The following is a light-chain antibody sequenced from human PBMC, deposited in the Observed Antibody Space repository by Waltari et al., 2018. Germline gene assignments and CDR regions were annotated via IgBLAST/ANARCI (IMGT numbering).Light chain of an antibody. Sequence: QSALTQPRSVSGPPGQSVTISCTGTSSDVGVYNYVSWYQQHPGKAPKLMIYDVSKRPSGVPDRFSGSESGNTASLTISGLQAEDEADYYCCSYAGSYTLVFGGGTKLTVL. CDR3: CSYAGSYTLV. J-gene: IGLJ2*01. CDR1: SSDVGVYNY. V-gene: IGLV2-11*01. CDR2: DVS.